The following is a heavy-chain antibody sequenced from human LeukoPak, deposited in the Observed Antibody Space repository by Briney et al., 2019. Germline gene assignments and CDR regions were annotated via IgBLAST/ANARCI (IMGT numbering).Heavy chain of an antibody. D-gene: IGHD4/OR15-4a*01. CDR2: IIPIFGTA. Sequence: ASVKVSCKASGGTFSSYAISWVRQAPGQGLEWMGGIIPIFGTANYAQKFQGRVTITADESTSTAYMELSSLRSEDTAVYYCARETGGGRRGAFDYWGQGTLVTVSS. V-gene: IGHV1-69*13. CDR1: GGTFSSYA. J-gene: IGHJ4*02. CDR3: ARETGGGRRGAFDY.